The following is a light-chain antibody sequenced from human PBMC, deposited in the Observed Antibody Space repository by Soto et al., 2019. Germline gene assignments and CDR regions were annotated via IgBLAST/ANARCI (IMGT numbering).Light chain of an antibody. J-gene: IGLJ1*01. V-gene: IGLV2-11*01. CDR1: SSDVGGYNY. CDR3: CSYAGNYTHV. Sequence: QSALTQPRSVCGSPGQSVTISCTGTSSDVGGYNYVSWYQQHPGKAPKLMIYDVSKRPSGVPDHFSGSKSGNTASLTISGLLAEDEADYYCCSYAGNYTHVFGTGTKVTVL. CDR2: DVS.